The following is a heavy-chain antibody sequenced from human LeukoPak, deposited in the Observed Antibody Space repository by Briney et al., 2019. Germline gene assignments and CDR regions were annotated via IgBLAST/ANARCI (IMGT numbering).Heavy chain of an antibody. V-gene: IGHV4-38-2*02. CDR3: ARLAWGRLDY. CDR1: GYSISSGYY. CDR2: IYYSGST. D-gene: IGHD7-27*01. J-gene: IGHJ4*02. Sequence: MSSETLSLTCTVSGYSISSGYYWGWIRQPPGKGLEWIGSIYYSGSTYYNPSLKSRVTISVDTSKNQFSLKLSSVTAADTAVYYCARLAWGRLDYWGQGTLVTVSS.